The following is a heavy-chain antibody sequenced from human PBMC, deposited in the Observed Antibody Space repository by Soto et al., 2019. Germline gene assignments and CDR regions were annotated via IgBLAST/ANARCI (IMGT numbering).Heavy chain of an antibody. Sequence: GGSLRLSCAASGFPFSDYYMHWFRQAPGKGLEWVSFISRTVSTGYYAESVKGRFTISRDNAKSSLSLQMDSLRAEDTAVYYCFFFEASGVTDWGQGPLVTVSS. J-gene: IGHJ4*02. D-gene: IGHD2-8*02. CDR1: GFPFSDYY. CDR3: FFFEASGVTD. CDR2: ISRTVSTG. V-gene: IGHV3-11*01.